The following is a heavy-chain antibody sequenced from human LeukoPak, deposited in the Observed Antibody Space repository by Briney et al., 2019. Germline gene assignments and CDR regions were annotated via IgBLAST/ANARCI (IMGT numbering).Heavy chain of an antibody. J-gene: IGHJ4*02. Sequence: GGSLRLSCAASGFTFSSYAMSWVRQAPGKGLEWVSVISGSGGSTYYADSVKGRFTISRDNSKNTLYLQMNSLRAEDTAVYYCARSNYDFWSGYRNYFDYWGQGTLVTVSS. D-gene: IGHD3-3*01. CDR1: GFTFSSYA. CDR2: ISGSGGST. CDR3: ARSNYDFWSGYRNYFDY. V-gene: IGHV3-23*01.